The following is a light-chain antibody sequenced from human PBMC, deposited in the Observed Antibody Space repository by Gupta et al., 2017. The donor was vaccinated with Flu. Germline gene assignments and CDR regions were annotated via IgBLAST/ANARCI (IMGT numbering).Light chain of an antibody. Sequence: PTSLSASVGDSVTITCRASQSSSSRVNWYQQKPGKAPKLLIYSTSTLQSGVPSRFSGSGSGTDFTLTISSLQPEDVATYYCQQSDNIPCAFGQGTKLEIK. CDR2: STS. J-gene: IGKJ5*01. CDR3: QQSDNIPCA. CDR1: QSSSSR. V-gene: IGKV1-39*01.